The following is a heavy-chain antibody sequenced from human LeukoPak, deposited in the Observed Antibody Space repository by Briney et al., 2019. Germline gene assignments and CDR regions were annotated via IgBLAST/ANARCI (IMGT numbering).Heavy chain of an antibody. CDR1: GFTFSSYG. V-gene: IGHV3-23*01. CDR3: ARMATIIDYFDY. J-gene: IGHJ4*02. D-gene: IGHD5-24*01. Sequence: GGSLRLSCAASGFTFSSYGMSWVRQAPGKGLEWVSAISGSGGSTYYADSVKGWFTISRDNSKNTLYLQMNSLRVEDTAVYYCARMATIIDYFDYWGQGTLVTVSS. CDR2: ISGSGGST.